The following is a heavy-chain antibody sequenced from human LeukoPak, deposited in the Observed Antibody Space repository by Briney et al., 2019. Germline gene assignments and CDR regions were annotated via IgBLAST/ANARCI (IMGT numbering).Heavy chain of an antibody. CDR3: TRGAGWLIDY. D-gene: IGHD3-16*01. Sequence: SETLSLTCTVSDDSISDYYRGWIRQPPGKGLEWIGYIHNSGTSTYILSLKSRVTISADTSKNQFSLKLNSMTTADTAVYYCTRGAGWLIDYWGQGILVTVSS. CDR2: IHNSGTS. V-gene: IGHV4-59*01. J-gene: IGHJ4*02. CDR1: DDSISDYY.